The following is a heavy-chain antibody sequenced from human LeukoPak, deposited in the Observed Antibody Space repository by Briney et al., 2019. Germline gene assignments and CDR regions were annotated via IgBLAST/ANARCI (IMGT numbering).Heavy chain of an antibody. CDR2: MNPNSGNT. V-gene: IGHV1-8*03. J-gene: IGHJ4*02. D-gene: IGHD1-26*01. CDR3: ARGPGWEGTYYYFDY. CDR1: GYTFTSYD. Sequence: ASVKVSCKASGYTFTSYDINWVRQATGQGLEWMGWMNPNSGNTGYAQKFQGRVTITKNTSISTAYMELSSLRSEDTAVYYCARGPGWEGTYYYFDYWGQRIMVTVSS.